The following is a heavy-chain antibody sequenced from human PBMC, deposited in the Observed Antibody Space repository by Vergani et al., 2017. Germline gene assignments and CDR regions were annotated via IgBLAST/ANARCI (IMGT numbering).Heavy chain of an antibody. J-gene: IGHJ1*01. CDR2: IFSGGYT. D-gene: IGHD3-3*01. CDR1: GFTVSSHY. Sequence: QLVESGGDLVQPGGSLRLSCAVSGFTVSSHYMSWVRQAPGKGLEWVSVIFSGGYTYYADSVKGRFTISRDDSKNSLYLQMNSLRAEDTAVYYRASQYYDFWSGRDWGQGTLVTVSS. V-gene: IGHV3-66*04. CDR3: ASQYYDFWSGRD.